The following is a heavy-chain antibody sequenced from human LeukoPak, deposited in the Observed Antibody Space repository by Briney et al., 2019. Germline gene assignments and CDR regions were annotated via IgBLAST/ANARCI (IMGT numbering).Heavy chain of an antibody. V-gene: IGHV3-33*01. CDR1: GFTFSSYG. J-gene: IGHJ4*02. D-gene: IGHD3-9*01. CDR3: ARGRYFDWLRIEDYFDY. Sequence: GGSLRLSCAASGFTFSSYGMHWVRQAPGKGLEWVAVIWYDGSNKYYADSVKGRFTISRDNSKNTLYLQMNSLRAEDTAVYYCARGRYFDWLRIEDYFDYWGQGTLVTVSS. CDR2: IWYDGSNK.